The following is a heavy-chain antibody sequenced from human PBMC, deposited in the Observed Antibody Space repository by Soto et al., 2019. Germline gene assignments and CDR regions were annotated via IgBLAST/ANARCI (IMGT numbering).Heavy chain of an antibody. Sequence: EVQLVQSGAEMKRPGESLKISCQVSGYPFTTYWIGWVRQMPGKGLEWMGKIFPPDSDTRYSPSFQGQVTMSVDKSTSTACRQWSSLKASDTAMYYCSVVHGSQTAFDHWGPGPLVTVSS. CDR1: GYPFTTYW. V-gene: IGHV5-51*03. CDR3: SVVHGSQTAFDH. J-gene: IGHJ4*02. D-gene: IGHD3-10*01. CDR2: IFPPDSDT.